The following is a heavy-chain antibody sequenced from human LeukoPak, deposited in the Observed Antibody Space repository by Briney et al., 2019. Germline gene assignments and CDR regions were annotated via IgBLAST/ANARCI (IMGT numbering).Heavy chain of an antibody. CDR3: AKIGSSGYYSTRNSIFDY. J-gene: IGHJ4*02. CDR2: ISGSGGST. D-gene: IGHD3-22*01. CDR1: GFTFSSYA. V-gene: IGHV3-23*01. Sequence: PGGSLRLSCAASGFTFSSYAMSWVRQAPGKGLEWVSAISGSGGSTYYADSVKGRFTISRDNSKNTLYLQMNSLRAEDTAVYYCAKIGSSGYYSTRNSIFDYWGQGTLVTVSS.